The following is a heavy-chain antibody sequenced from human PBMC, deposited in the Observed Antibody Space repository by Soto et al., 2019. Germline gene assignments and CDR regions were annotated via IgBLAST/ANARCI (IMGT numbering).Heavy chain of an antibody. V-gene: IGHV5-51*01. Sequence: GESLKISCKGSGFSFTTYWIAWVRQMPGKGLEWMGIIYPGDSKTTYSPSFQGQVTISADKSISTAYLQWSSLKASDTAMYYCGRPSGTYKDAFDIWGQGTMVTVSS. CDR3: GRPSGTYKDAFDI. J-gene: IGHJ3*02. D-gene: IGHD1-26*01. CDR2: IYPGDSKT. CDR1: GFSFTTYW.